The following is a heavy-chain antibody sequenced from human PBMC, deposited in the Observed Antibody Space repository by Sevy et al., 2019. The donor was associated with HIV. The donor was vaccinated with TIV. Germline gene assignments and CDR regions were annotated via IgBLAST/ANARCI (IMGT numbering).Heavy chain of an antibody. Sequence: ASVKVSCKASGYTFTGYYIHWLRQAPGQGLEWMGWINPKTGGTYFAKKFQDTVTLTTGTSITTVYLELSGLRFDDTAVYYRARMGDYFDTSGYYPLKYWGQGTLVTVSS. CDR2: INPKTGGT. CDR3: ARMGDYFDTSGYYPLKY. J-gene: IGHJ4*02. CDR1: GYTFTGYY. V-gene: IGHV1-2*02. D-gene: IGHD3-22*01.